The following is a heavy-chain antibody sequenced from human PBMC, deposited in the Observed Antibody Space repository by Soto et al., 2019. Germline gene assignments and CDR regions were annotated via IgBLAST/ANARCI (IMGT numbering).Heavy chain of an antibody. CDR1: GGSISSWDYY. J-gene: IGHJ4*02. D-gene: IGHD4-17*01. CDR3: ARSYGDYGYFDY. V-gene: IGHV4-30-4*08. Sequence: SETLSLTWTVSGGSISSWDYYWSWIRQPPGKGLEWIGYIYYSGSTYYNPSLKSRVTISVDTSKNQFSLKLSSVTAADTAVYYCARSYGDYGYFDYWGQGTLVTVSS. CDR2: IYYSGST.